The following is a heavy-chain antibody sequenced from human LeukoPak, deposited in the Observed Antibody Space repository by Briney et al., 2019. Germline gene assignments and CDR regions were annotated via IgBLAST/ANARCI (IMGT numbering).Heavy chain of an antibody. J-gene: IGHJ5*02. V-gene: IGHV4-30-2*01. CDR2: IYHSGST. Sequence: SETLSLTCTVSGGSISSGGYYWSWIRQPPGKGLEWIGYIYHSGSTYYNPSLKSRVTISVDRSKNQFSLKLSSVTAADTAVYYCARGGWGSGWYNWFDPWGQGTLVTVSS. CDR1: GGSISSGGYY. CDR3: ARGGWGSGWYNWFDP. D-gene: IGHD6-19*01.